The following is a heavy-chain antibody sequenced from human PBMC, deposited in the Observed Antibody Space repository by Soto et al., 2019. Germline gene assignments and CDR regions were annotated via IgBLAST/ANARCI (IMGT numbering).Heavy chain of an antibody. D-gene: IGHD3-22*01. Sequence: GGSLRLSCAASGFTFSTNAMSWVRQAPGRGLEWVSTISGGGGNTYYADSVKGRFTISRDNSKNTLYLQMNSLRAEDTAAYYCARARPFYDSSGYDSDAFDVWGQGTLVTVS. CDR2: ISGGGGNT. CDR1: GFTFSTNA. J-gene: IGHJ3*01. V-gene: IGHV3-23*01. CDR3: ARARPFYDSSGYDSDAFDV.